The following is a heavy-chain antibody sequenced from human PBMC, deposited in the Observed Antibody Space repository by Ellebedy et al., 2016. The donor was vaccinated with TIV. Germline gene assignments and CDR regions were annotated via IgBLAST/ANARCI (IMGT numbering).Heavy chain of an antibody. CDR2: INDSGTT. CDR1: GGSFSGPY. J-gene: IGHJ4*02. D-gene: IGHD2-15*01. Sequence: MPSETLSLTCAAYGGSFSGPYWSWIRQPPGKGPEWIGEINDSGTTKYNPSLVSRVTISLDMPKNQFSLKLTSVTAADTAVYYCARHVPATATSFDYWGQGTLVTVSS. CDR3: ARHVPATATSFDY. V-gene: IGHV4-34*01.